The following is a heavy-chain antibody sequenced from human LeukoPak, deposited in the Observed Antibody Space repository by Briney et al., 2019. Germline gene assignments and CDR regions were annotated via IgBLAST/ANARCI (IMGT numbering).Heavy chain of an antibody. D-gene: IGHD3-10*02. CDR1: GYTFTVCY. J-gene: IGHJ5*02. Sequence: ASVKLSCKASGYTFTVCYMHWVRHGPGQGLEWMGWINPNSGGTNYAQKFQGRVTMTRDTSISTAYMELSRLRSDDTAVYYCAVELFGFNWFDPWGQGTLVTVSS. CDR3: AVELFGFNWFDP. V-gene: IGHV1-2*02. CDR2: INPNSGGT.